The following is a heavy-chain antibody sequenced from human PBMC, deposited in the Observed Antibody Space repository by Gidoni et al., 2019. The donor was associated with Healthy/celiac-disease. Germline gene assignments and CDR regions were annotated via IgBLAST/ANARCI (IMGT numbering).Heavy chain of an antibody. CDR3: ARVSGVVAGGWFDP. Sequence: EVQLVESGGGLVQPGGSLRLSCAASGFTVSSNYMSWVRQAPGKGLEWVSVISSGGSTYYADSVKGRFTISRDNSKNTLYLQMNSLRAEDTAVYYCARVSGVVAGGWFDPWGQGTLVTVSS. V-gene: IGHV3-66*02. CDR2: ISSGGST. J-gene: IGHJ5*02. CDR1: GFTVSSNY. D-gene: IGHD2-15*01.